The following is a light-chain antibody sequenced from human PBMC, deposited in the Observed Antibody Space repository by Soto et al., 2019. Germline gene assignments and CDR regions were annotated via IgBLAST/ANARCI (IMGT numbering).Light chain of an antibody. CDR1: QSLLDSDDGNTY. V-gene: IGKV2-40*01. J-gene: IGKJ4*01. CDR3: MQRIEFPLT. CDR2: TVS. Sequence: DLVMTQTPLSLPVTPGEPASISCRSSQSLLDSDDGNTYLDWYLQKPGQSPQLLIYTVSYRDSGVPDRFSGSGSGTDFTLKISRVEAEDVGVYYCMQRIEFPLTFGGGTKVEIK.